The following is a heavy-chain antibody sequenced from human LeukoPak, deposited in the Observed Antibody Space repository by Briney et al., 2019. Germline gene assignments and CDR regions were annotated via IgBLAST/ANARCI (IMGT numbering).Heavy chain of an antibody. D-gene: IGHD1-26*01. CDR3: ARESSVGAHKAFDY. V-gene: IGHV3-74*01. CDR1: GFTFSSYW. Sequence: TGGSLRLSCAASGFTFSSYWMHWVRQAPGKGLVWVSRINSDGSSTSYADSVKGRFTISRDNAKNTLYLRMNSLRAEDTAVYYCARESSVGAHKAFDYWGQGTLVTVSS. CDR2: INSDGSST. J-gene: IGHJ4*02.